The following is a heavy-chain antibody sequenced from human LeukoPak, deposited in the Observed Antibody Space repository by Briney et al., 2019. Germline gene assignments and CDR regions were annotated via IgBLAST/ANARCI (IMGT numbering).Heavy chain of an antibody. J-gene: IGHJ4*02. Sequence: SEALSLTCTVSGGSLSSGDHYWGSIRQPPGNGLEWLGYIYYNGSTYYNPSLKSRISISLDTSKNQFSLKLSSVTAAATSVYYCARETYSNPVDYWGQGTLVTVSS. CDR3: ARETYSNPVDY. CDR2: IYYNGST. CDR1: GGSLSSGDHY. V-gene: IGHV4-30-4*08. D-gene: IGHD4-11*01.